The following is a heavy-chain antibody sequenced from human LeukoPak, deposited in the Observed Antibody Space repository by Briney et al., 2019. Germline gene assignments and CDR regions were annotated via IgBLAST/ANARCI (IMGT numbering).Heavy chain of an antibody. V-gene: IGHV3-30-3*01. CDR1: GFTFSNYA. J-gene: IGHJ4*02. Sequence: GRSLRLSCAASGFTFSNYAMHWVRQTPGKGLQWVAIVSYDGYIKYYADSVKGRFTISRDNYMNTLSLQMNSLKTEDTSLYYCARGAPGYCSSTSCYDAYFDYWGLGALVTVSS. CDR2: VSYDGYIK. D-gene: IGHD2-2*01. CDR3: ARGAPGYCSSTSCYDAYFDY.